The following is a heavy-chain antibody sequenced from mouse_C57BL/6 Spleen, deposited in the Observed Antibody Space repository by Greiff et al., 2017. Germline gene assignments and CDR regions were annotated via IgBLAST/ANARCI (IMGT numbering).Heavy chain of an antibody. V-gene: IGHV10-3*01. CDR2: IRSKSSNYAT. J-gene: IGHJ3*01. Sequence: DVHLVESGGGLVQPKGSLKLSCAASGFTFTTYAMHWVRQAPGKGLEWVARIRSKSSNYATYYADSVKDRLPISRDDSQSMLYLQMSNLKTEDTAMYYCVREGRTLAWFAYWGQGTLVTVSA. CDR1: GFTFTTYA. CDR3: VREGRTLAWFAY.